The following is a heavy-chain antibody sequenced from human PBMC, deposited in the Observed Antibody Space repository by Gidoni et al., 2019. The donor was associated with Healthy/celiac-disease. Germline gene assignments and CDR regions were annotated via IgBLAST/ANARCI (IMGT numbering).Heavy chain of an antibody. V-gene: IGHV3-33*01. CDR1: GFTFSSFG. CDR2: IWYDGSNK. D-gene: IGHD3-22*01. J-gene: IGHJ6*02. Sequence: QVQLVESGGGVVQPGRSRRLSCAASGFTFSSFGRHWVRQAPGKGLEWVAVIWYDGSNKYYADSVKGRFTISRDNSKNTLYLQMNSLRAEDTAVYYCARDSDHYDSSGYYPAYYYYGMDVWGQGTTVTVSS. CDR3: ARDSDHYDSSGYYPAYYYYGMDV.